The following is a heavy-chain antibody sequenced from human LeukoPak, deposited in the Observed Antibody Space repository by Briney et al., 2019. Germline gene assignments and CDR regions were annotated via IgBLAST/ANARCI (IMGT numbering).Heavy chain of an antibody. CDR2: ISYDGSNK. Sequence: GGSLRLSCAASGFTFSSYAMHWVRQAPGKGLEWVAVISYDGSNKYYADSVKGRFTISRDNSKNTLYLQMNSLRAEDTAVYYCARPSYPYSSGWYVHYWGQGTLVTVSS. J-gene: IGHJ4*02. CDR3: ARPSYPYSSGWYVHY. V-gene: IGHV3-30*04. CDR1: GFTFSSYA. D-gene: IGHD6-19*01.